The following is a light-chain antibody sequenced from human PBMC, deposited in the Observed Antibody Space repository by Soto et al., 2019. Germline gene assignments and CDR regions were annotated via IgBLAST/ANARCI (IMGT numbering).Light chain of an antibody. CDR1: QTISSNY. J-gene: IGKJ5*01. V-gene: IGKV3-20*01. Sequence: EIVLTQSPGTLSLSPGERVTLSCRASQTISSNYLAWYHQKPGQAPRLLIYGASSRATGIPDRISGSGSGTDFTLTITRVEPEDFAVYYCKQYVTTPITFGQGTRLEIK. CDR2: GAS. CDR3: KQYVTTPIT.